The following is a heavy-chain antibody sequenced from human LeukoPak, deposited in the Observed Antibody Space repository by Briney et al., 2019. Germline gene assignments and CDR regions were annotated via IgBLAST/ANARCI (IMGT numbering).Heavy chain of an antibody. CDR3: ARVGYSTAYHYYYYMDV. Sequence: GGSLRLSCAASGFTFSNYWMHWVRQAPGKGLVWVSHINSDGSTTTYADSVKGRFTISRDNAKKSLYLQMNSLTAEDTAIYYCARVGYSTAYHYYYYMDVWGKGTTVTVSS. V-gene: IGHV3-74*01. J-gene: IGHJ6*03. D-gene: IGHD5-18*01. CDR2: INSDGSTT. CDR1: GFTFSNYW.